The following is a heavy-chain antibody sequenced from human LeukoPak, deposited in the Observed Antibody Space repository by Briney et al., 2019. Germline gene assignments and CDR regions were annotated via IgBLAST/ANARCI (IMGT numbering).Heavy chain of an antibody. D-gene: IGHD3-22*01. CDR3: AKEGAGGYYPNDAFDI. CDR1: GFTVSNNY. J-gene: IGHJ3*02. Sequence: PGGSLRLSCAASGFTVSNNYMSWVRQAPGKGLVWEAFIQFDGTNEYYADSVTGRFTISRDNSKNTLYVQMNSLRAEDTAVYYCAKEGAGGYYPNDAFDIWGQGAMVTVSS. V-gene: IGHV3-30*02. CDR2: IQFDGTNE.